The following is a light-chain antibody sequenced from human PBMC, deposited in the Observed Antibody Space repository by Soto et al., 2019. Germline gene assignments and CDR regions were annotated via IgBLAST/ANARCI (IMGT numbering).Light chain of an antibody. CDR1: HSVNSH. V-gene: IGKV3-15*01. Sequence: IIITQSPATLSVSPVEIVTLSCRTSHSVNSHVAWYQQKPGQAPRLLLYGASTRATGIPVRFSGSGFGTEFTLTISSMQSEDFAVDDCQQYKNWPLFGQGTRLEIK. CDR3: QQYKNWPL. J-gene: IGKJ5*01. CDR2: GAS.